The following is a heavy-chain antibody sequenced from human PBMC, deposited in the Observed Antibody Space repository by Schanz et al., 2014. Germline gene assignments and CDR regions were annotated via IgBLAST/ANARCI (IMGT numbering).Heavy chain of an antibody. V-gene: IGHV3-48*03. J-gene: IGHJ3*01. Sequence: EVRLVESGGGFVQSGGSLRLSCAVSGFTVNTNYMSWVRQAPGKGLEWLSYISRDGTTSYYADSVKGRFTISRDNAKNSLYLQLNSLTAEDTAVYHCARDSRYCTGVDCKGDAFDLWGQGTLVTVSS. D-gene: IGHD2-8*02. CDR1: GFTVNTNY. CDR2: ISRDGTTS. CDR3: ARDSRYCTGVDCKGDAFDL.